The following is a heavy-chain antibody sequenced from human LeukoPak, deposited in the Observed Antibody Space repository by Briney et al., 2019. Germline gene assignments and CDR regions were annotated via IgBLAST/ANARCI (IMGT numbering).Heavy chain of an antibody. Sequence: GGSLRLSCAASGFTFSSYGMHWVRQAPGKGLEWVTFIRSDGSNKYHADSVKGRFTISRDNSKNTLYLQMNSLRAEDTAIYYCAKDAQVYSTYNWRWFDPWGQGTLVTVSS. CDR3: AKDAQVYSTYNWRWFDP. J-gene: IGHJ5*02. D-gene: IGHD1-1*01. CDR1: GFTFSSYG. CDR2: IRSDGSNK. V-gene: IGHV3-30*02.